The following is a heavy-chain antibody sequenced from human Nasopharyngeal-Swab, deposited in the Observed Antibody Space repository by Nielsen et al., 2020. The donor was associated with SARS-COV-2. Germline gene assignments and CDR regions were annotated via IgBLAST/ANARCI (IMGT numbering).Heavy chain of an antibody. CDR3: ARDHDCGGDCYSYDY. CDR1: GYTFTSYA. V-gene: IGHV1-3*01. Sequence: ASVKVSCKASGYTFTSYAMHWVRQAPGQRLEWMGWVNAGNGNTKYSQKFQGRVTITRDTSASTAYMELSSLRSEDTAVYYCARDHDCGGDCYSYDYWGQGTLVTVSS. J-gene: IGHJ4*02. D-gene: IGHD2-21*01. CDR2: VNAGNGNT.